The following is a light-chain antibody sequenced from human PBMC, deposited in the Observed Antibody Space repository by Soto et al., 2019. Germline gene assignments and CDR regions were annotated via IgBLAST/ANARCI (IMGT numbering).Light chain of an antibody. CDR2: DTS. CDR3: QQYGTSPQT. V-gene: IGKV3-20*01. Sequence: EIVLTQSPGTLSLSPGERATLSCRASQSVTSNYLAWYQQKPGQAPGLLIYDTSTSASGVPDRFSGSGSWTEFTLTISRLEPEDLAVYSCQQYGTSPQTFGQGTKVDFK. J-gene: IGKJ1*01. CDR1: QSVTSNY.